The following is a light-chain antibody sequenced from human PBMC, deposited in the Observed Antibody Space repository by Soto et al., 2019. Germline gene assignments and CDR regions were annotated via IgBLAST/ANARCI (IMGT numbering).Light chain of an antibody. Sequence: VLAQPRSVSGSPGQSVTISCTGASSDVGGYNYVSWYQQHPGKAPKLMIYDVSKRPSGVPDRFSGSKSGNTASLTISGLQTEDEADYYCCSYAGRYTYVFGTGTKVTVL. CDR2: DVS. V-gene: IGLV2-11*01. CDR1: SSDVGGYNY. J-gene: IGLJ1*01. CDR3: CSYAGRYTYV.